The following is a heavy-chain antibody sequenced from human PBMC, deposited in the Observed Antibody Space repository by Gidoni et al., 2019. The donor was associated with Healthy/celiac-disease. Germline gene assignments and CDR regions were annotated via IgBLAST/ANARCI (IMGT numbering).Heavy chain of an antibody. CDR3: ARARSPMDIVVVPAAHYYYYYMDV. D-gene: IGHD2-2*03. CDR2: INHSGST. J-gene: IGHJ6*03. CDR1: GGSFIGYY. Sequence: QVQLQQWGAGLLKPSETLSLTCAVYGGSFIGYYWSWIRQPPGKGLEWIGEINHSGSTNYNPSLKSRVNISVDTSKNQFSLKLSSVTAADTAVYYCARARSPMDIVVVPAAHYYYYYMDVWGKGTTVTVSS. V-gene: IGHV4-34*01.